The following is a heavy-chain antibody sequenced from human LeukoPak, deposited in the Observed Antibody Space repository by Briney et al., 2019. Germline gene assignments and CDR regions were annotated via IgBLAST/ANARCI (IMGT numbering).Heavy chain of an antibody. J-gene: IGHJ4*02. V-gene: IGHV3-21*05. CDR1: GFTFSRYA. CDR2: INTDSSDI. CDR3: ARDTFQPGLIDS. D-gene: IGHD2-2*01. Sequence: GGSLRLSCAXSGFTFSRYAMNWVRQAPGKGLEWVSYINTDSSDIHYADSVKGRFTISRDNARNTLYLQLSSLRAEDSGVYYCARDTFQPGLIDSWGQGTLVTVSS.